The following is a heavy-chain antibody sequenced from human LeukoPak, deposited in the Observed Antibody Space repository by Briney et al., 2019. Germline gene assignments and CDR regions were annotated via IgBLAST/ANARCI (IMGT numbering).Heavy chain of an antibody. CDR1: GGTFSSYA. CDR3: ARDTPGSHLMATTDY. V-gene: IGHV1-18*01. J-gene: IGHJ4*02. D-gene: IGHD5-24*01. Sequence: ASVKVSCKASGGTFSSYAISWVRQAPGQGLEWMGWISAYNGNTNYAQKLQGRVTMTTDTSTSTAYMELRSLRSDDTAVYYCARDTPGSHLMATTDYWGQGTLVTVSS. CDR2: ISAYNGNT.